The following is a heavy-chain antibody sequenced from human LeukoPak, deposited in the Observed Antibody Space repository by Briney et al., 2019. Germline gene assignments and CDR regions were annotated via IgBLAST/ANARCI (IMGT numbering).Heavy chain of an antibody. J-gene: IGHJ3*02. Sequence: SETLSLTCTVSGGSISSYYWSWIRQPPGKGLEWIGYIYYSGSTNYNPSLKSRVTISVDTSKNQFSLKLSSVTAADTAVYYCARLIAAVDAVDIWGQGTMVSVSS. CDR2: IYYSGST. CDR3: ARLIAAVDAVDI. V-gene: IGHV4-59*01. CDR1: GGSISSYY. D-gene: IGHD2-15*01.